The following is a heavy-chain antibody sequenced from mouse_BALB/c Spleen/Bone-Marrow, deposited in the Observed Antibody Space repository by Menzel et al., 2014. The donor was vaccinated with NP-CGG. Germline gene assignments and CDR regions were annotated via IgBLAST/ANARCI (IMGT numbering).Heavy chain of an antibody. CDR3: XXXDGYYVYAMDY. CDR1: GYTFTEYT. CDR2: INPNNGGI. V-gene: IGHV1-22*01. Sequence: VQLQQSGPELVKPGASVKISYKTSGYTFTEYTMHWVKQSHGKSLEWIGSINPNNGGINYNQKFKGKATLTVDKSSSTAYMELRSXTXEDSAVYYXXXXDGYYVYAMDYRGQGTSVTVSS. J-gene: IGHJ4*01. D-gene: IGHD2-3*01.